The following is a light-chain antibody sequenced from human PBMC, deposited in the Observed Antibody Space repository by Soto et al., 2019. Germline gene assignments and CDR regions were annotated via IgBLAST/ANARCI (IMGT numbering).Light chain of an antibody. Sequence: DILMTQSPSSLSASVGDTVTITCRASQSISVHLNWYQQKPGKVPKLLIYAASNLQSGVPSSFSGGGSETDFALTISSLQPEDFATYYCQQSYITPYTFGQGTKLQIK. V-gene: IGKV1-39*01. CDR2: AAS. CDR3: QQSYITPYT. CDR1: QSISVH. J-gene: IGKJ2*01.